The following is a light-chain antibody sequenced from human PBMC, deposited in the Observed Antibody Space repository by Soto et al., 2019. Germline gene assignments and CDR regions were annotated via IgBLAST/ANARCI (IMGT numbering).Light chain of an antibody. Sequence: DIQMTQSPSSLPASIGDKVTITCRASQALSTYLTWYQQKPGKAPKLLIYAASSLENGVPSRFSGSGSWADFTLTSSSRQPEDFATFYCQQSYKIPFTFGQGAKLEI. J-gene: IGKJ2*01. CDR2: AAS. V-gene: IGKV1-39*01. CDR3: QQSYKIPFT. CDR1: QALSTY.